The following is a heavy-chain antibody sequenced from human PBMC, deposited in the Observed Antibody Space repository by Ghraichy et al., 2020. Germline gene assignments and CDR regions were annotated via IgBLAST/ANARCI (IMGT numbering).Heavy chain of an antibody. CDR1: GFSVSGTY. CDR2: IYSGDST. Sequence: GSLRLSCAASGFSVSGTYMTWFRQAPGKGLEWVSSIYSGDSTFYADAVKGRFTISRDNSNNTLYLQVHSLRVDDTAVYYCARARAITTTTYYFQHWGQGTPVTVSS. CDR3: ARARAITTTTYYFQH. V-gene: IGHV3-53*01. J-gene: IGHJ1*01. D-gene: IGHD3-16*01.